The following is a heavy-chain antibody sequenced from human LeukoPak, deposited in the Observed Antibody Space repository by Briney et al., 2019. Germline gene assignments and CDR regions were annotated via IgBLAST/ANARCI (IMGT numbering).Heavy chain of an antibody. CDR3: ARGQRIAVA. Sequence: SETLSLTCAVYGGSFSGYYWSWIRQPPGKGLEWIGEINHSGSTNYNPSLKSRVTISVDTSKNQFSLKLSSVTAADTAVYYYARGQRIAVAWGQGTMVTVSS. CDR2: INHSGST. J-gene: IGHJ3*01. CDR1: GGSFSGYY. D-gene: IGHD6-19*01. V-gene: IGHV4-34*01.